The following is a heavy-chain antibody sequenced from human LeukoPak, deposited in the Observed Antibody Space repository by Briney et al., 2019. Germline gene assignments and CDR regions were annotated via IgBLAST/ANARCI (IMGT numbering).Heavy chain of an antibody. CDR1: GGSISSSSYY. V-gene: IGHV4-39*07. CDR3: ARDMEQLVRPGDHNWFDP. J-gene: IGHJ5*02. CDR2: IYYSGST. Sequence: SETLSLTCTVSGGSISSSSYYWGWIRQPPGKGLEWIGSIYYSGSTYYNPSLKSRVTISVDTSKSQFSLKLSSVTAADTAVYYCARDMEQLVRPGDHNWFDPWGQGTLVTVSS. D-gene: IGHD6-6*01.